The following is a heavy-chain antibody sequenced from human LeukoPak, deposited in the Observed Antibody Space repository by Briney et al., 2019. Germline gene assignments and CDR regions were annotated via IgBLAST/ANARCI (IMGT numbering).Heavy chain of an antibody. V-gene: IGHV3-30*01. J-gene: IGHJ4*02. CDR3: ARGGVVTGTKYALEY. CDR1: GLIFSYYA. CDR2: ISYDGTDE. D-gene: IGHD1-7*01. Sequence: GGSLRLSCTASGLIFSYYAMHWVRQAPGKGLEWVAIISYDGTDENLADSVEGRFTISRDNSINTLYLQMNSLRHEDTAVYFCARGGVVTGTKYALEYWGQGTLVTVSS.